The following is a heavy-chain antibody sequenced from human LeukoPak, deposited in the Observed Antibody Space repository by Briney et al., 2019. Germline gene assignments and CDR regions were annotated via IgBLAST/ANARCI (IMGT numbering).Heavy chain of an antibody. Sequence: GGSLRLSCAASGFTFSSYAMSWVRQAPGKGLEWVSYITNSGTTIYYADSVKGRFTISRDNAKNSLYLQMNSLRAEDTAVYYCARDGHYDILTGYFQDWGQGTLVTVSS. V-gene: IGHV3-48*04. CDR1: GFTFSSYA. CDR2: ITNSGTTI. CDR3: ARDGHYDILTGYFQD. J-gene: IGHJ1*01. D-gene: IGHD3-9*01.